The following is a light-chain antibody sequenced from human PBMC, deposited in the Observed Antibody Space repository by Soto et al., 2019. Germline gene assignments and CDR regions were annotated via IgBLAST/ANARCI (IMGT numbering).Light chain of an antibody. CDR1: QSVLSSRNNMNY. J-gene: IGKJ4*01. Sequence: DIVMTQSPDSLAVSLGERATINCKSTQSVLSSRNNMNYLAWYQQRPGQPPKLLIYWASTRESGVPDRFSGSGSVTDCPLTIRSLQAEDVAVYYCHQYVTTPLNVGGGTRGELK. CDR3: HQYVTTPLN. CDR2: WAS. V-gene: IGKV4-1*01.